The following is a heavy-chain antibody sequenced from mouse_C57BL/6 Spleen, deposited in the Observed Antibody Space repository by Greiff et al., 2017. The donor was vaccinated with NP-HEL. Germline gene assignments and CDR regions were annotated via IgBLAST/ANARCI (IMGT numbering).Heavy chain of an antibody. Sequence: EVTLVESGGDLVKPGGSLKLSCAASGFTFSSYGMSWVRQTPDKRLEWVATISSGGSYTYYPDSVKGRFTISRDNAKNTLYLQMSSLKSEDTAMYYCARQGTTVVAYYFDYWGQGTTLTVSS. D-gene: IGHD1-1*01. J-gene: IGHJ2*01. V-gene: IGHV5-6*01. CDR1: GFTFSSYG. CDR2: ISSGGSYT. CDR3: ARQGTTVVAYYFDY.